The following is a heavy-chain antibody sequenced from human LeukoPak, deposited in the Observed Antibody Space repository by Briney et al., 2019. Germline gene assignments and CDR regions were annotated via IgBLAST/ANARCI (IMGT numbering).Heavy chain of an antibody. CDR3: ARARRRSYGDYTWFDP. D-gene: IGHD4-17*01. CDR1: GGSFSGYY. CDR2: INHSGST. V-gene: IGHV4-34*01. Sequence: ASETLSFTCAVYGGSFSGYYWSWIRQPPGKGLEWIGEINHSGSTNYNPSLKSRVTISVDTSKNQFSLKLSSVTAADTAVYYCARARRRSYGDYTWFDPWGQGTLVTVSS. J-gene: IGHJ5*02.